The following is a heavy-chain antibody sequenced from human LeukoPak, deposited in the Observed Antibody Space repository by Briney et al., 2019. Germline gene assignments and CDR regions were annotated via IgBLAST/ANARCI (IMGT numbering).Heavy chain of an antibody. D-gene: IGHD2-2*01. Sequence: SETLSLTCAVYGGSFSGYYWSWIRQPPGKGLEWIGEINHSGSTSYNPSLKSRVTISVDTSKNQFSLKLSSVTAADTAVYYCARGNEFGPAARRLRYYFDYWGQGTLVTVSS. CDR3: ARGNEFGPAARRLRYYFDY. CDR1: GGSFSGYY. CDR2: INHSGST. J-gene: IGHJ4*02. V-gene: IGHV4-34*01.